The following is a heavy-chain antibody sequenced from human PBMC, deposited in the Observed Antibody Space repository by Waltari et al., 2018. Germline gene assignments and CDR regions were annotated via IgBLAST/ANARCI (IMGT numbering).Heavy chain of an antibody. D-gene: IGHD6-19*01. V-gene: IGHV1-24*01. CDR2: FDPEDGET. CDR3: ATDRRCGYSSGCPFDY. J-gene: IGHJ4*02. Sequence: QVQLVQSGAEVKKPGASVKVSCKVSGYTLTELSLHWVRQAPGKGLEWMGGFDPEDGETIYAQKFQGRVTMTEDTSTDTAYMELSSLRSEDTAVYYCATDRRCGYSSGCPFDYWGQGTLVTVSS. CDR1: GYTLTELS.